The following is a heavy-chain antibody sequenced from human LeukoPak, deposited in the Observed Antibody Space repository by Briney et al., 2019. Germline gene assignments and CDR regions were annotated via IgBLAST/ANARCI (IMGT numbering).Heavy chain of an antibody. CDR1: GFTFSSYW. V-gene: IGHV3-74*01. J-gene: IGHJ4*02. D-gene: IGHD2-2*01. CDR2: INSDGSST. Sequence: PGGSLRLSCAASGFTFSSYWMHWARQAPGKGLVWVSRINSDGSSTSYADSVKGRFTISRDNAKNTLYLQMNSLRAEDAAVYFCARESPYCSSSSCYRPAASWGQGTLVTVSS. CDR3: ARESPYCSSSSCYRPAAS.